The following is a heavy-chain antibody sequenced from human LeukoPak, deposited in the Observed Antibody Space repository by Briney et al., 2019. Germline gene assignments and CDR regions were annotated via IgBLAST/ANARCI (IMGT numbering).Heavy chain of an antibody. J-gene: IGHJ5*02. V-gene: IGHV3-23*01. CDR1: GFTFRSYA. CDR3: AKDDSSGYPNWFDP. CDR2: ISGSGGST. D-gene: IGHD3-22*01. Sequence: GGSLRLSCAASGFTFRSYAMHWVRQAPGKGLEWVSAISGSGGSTYYADPVKGRFTISRDNSKNTLYLQMNSLRAEDTAVYYCAKDDSSGYPNWFDPWGQGTLVTVSS.